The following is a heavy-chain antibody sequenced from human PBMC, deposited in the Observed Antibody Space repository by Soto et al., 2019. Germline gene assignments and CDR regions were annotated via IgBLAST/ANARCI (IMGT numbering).Heavy chain of an antibody. D-gene: IGHD6-19*01. Sequence: QVQLQESGPGLVKPSETLSLTCTVSGGSMSSYYWNWIRQPPGKGLEWVGYIYYSGSINYNSSLKSRLTISLDTSKNQFSLKRSSVTAADTAVYYCARDDRAVTGHYFDYWGQGALVTVSS. J-gene: IGHJ4*02. CDR1: GGSMSSYY. V-gene: IGHV4-59*01. CDR3: ARDDRAVTGHYFDY. CDR2: IYYSGSI.